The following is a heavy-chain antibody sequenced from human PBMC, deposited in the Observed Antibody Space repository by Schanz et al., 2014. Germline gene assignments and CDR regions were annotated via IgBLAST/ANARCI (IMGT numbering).Heavy chain of an antibody. V-gene: IGHV1-2*06. CDR1: GYTFIDYS. J-gene: IGHJ4*02. D-gene: IGHD6-6*01. CDR2: FT. Sequence: QVRLVQSGAEVKKPGASVKVSCKASGYTFIDYSLNWVRQAPGQGLEWLGRFTHISQKFQGRVTMTRDTSSTTAYMELRSLTSEDTAVYYCARDLYYSSSSRYFDYWGQGTLVTVSS. CDR3: ARDLYYSSSSRYFDY.